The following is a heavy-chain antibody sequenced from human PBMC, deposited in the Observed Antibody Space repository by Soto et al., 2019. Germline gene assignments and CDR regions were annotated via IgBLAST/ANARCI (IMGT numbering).Heavy chain of an antibody. Sequence: ASVKVSCKASGYTFTNNDVSWVRQATGQGLEWMGWMNPGSGDTGYAQKFRGRVTMTRDISIATAYMELNSLTSEDTAIYYCARMESFGSLNWFDPWGQGTLVTVSS. CDR1: GYTFTNND. V-gene: IGHV1-8*02. D-gene: IGHD5-18*01. J-gene: IGHJ5*02. CDR3: ARMESFGSLNWFDP. CDR2: MNPGSGDT.